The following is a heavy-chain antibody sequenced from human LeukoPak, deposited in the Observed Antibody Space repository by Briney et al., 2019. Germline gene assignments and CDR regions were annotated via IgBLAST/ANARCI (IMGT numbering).Heavy chain of an antibody. Sequence: GGSLRLSCAASGFTFSSYWMSWVRQAPGKGLEWVANIKQDGSEKYYVDSVKGRFTISRDNAKNSLYLQMNSLRAEDTAVYYCASERTSYYDFWSEPYNWFDPWGQGTLVTVSS. V-gene: IGHV3-7*01. J-gene: IGHJ5*02. D-gene: IGHD3-3*01. CDR2: IKQDGSEK. CDR3: ASERTSYYDFWSEPYNWFDP. CDR1: GFTFSSYW.